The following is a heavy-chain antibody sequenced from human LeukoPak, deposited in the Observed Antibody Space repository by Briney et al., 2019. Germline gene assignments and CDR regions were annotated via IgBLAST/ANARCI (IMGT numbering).Heavy chain of an antibody. D-gene: IGHD5-12*01. Sequence: SETLSLTCAVYGGSFSGYYWSWIRQPPGKGLEWIGEINHSGSTNYNPSLKSRVTISVDTSKNQFSLKLSSVTAADTAVYYCARVLVYSGYDSDVYAFDIWGQGTMVTVSS. CDR2: INHSGST. CDR3: ARVLVYSGYDSDVYAFDI. V-gene: IGHV4-34*01. CDR1: GGSFSGYY. J-gene: IGHJ3*02.